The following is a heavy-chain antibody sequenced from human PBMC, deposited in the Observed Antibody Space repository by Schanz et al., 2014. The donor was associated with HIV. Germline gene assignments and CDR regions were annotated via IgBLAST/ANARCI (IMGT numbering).Heavy chain of an antibody. Sequence: QVQLVQSGAEVKKPGSSVKVSCKASGGTFSSYAISWVRQATGQGLEWMGWMNPNSGNTGYAQKFRGRVTMTRNTSTGTAYMELSSLRSDDTAVYYCARGRRDVSMIVLYWLDPWGQGTLVTVSS. J-gene: IGHJ5*02. D-gene: IGHD3-22*01. V-gene: IGHV1-8*02. CDR1: GGTFSSYA. CDR2: MNPNSGNT. CDR3: ARGRRDVSMIVLYWLDP.